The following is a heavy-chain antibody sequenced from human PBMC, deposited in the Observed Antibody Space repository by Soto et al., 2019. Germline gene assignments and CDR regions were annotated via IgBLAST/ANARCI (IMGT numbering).Heavy chain of an antibody. CDR3: ARDLPERGSNQRIGTLYSSSWYWDY. CDR1: GFTFSSYS. J-gene: IGHJ4*02. V-gene: IGHV3-21*01. Sequence: GGSLRLSCAASGFTFSSYSMNWVRQAPGKGLEWVSSISSSSSYIYYADSVKGRFTISREKAKNSLYLQMNSLRAEDTAVYYWARDLPERGSNQRIGTLYSSSWYWDYWGQGTLGTVSS. D-gene: IGHD6-13*01. CDR2: ISSSSSYI.